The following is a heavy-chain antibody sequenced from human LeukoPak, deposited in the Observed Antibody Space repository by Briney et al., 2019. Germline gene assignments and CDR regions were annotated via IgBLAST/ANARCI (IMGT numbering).Heavy chain of an antibody. CDR1: GFTFSSYW. D-gene: IGHD2-15*01. J-gene: IGHJ4*02. CDR2: IKQDGSEK. V-gene: IGHV3-7*01. Sequence: GGSLRLSCAASGFTFSSYWMSWVRQAPGKGLEWVANIKQDGSEKYYVDSVKGRFTISRDNAKNSLYLQMNSLRAEDTAVYYCARYIVVEVAATGFDYWGQGTLVTVSS. CDR3: ARYIVVEVAATGFDY.